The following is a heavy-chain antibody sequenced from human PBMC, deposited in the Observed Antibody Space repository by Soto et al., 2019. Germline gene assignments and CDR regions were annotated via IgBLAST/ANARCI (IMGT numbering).Heavy chain of an antibody. CDR1: GYTFTSYD. Sequence: ASVKVSCKASGYTFTSYDINWVRQATGQGLEWMGWMNPNSGNTGYAQKFQGRVTMTRNTSISTACMELSSLRSEDTAVYYCARDRYYYYGMDVWGQGTTVTVSS. CDR2: MNPNSGNT. CDR3: ARDRYYYYGMDV. V-gene: IGHV1-8*01. J-gene: IGHJ6*02.